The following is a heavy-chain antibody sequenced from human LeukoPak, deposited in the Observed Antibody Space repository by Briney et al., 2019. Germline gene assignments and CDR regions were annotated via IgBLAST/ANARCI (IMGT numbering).Heavy chain of an antibody. CDR2: INFSGYT. J-gene: IGHJ4*02. CDR3: ARVGSTPAKFDH. D-gene: IGHD2-2*01. Sequence: PSETLSLTCAVSGVSFGRYSCTWLRQSPGKGLECIGEINFSGYTKYNPSLKSRVTMSVDTSKNQFYLKLASVTAADTAIYFCARVGSTPAKFDHWGQGTLVTVSS. V-gene: IGHV4-34*01. CDR1: GVSFGRYS.